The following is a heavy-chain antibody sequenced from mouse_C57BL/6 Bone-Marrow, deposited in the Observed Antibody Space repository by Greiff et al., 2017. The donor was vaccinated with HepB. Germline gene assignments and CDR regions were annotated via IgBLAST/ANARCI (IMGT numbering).Heavy chain of an antibody. D-gene: IGHD4-1*01. V-gene: IGHV7-1*01. CDR3: ARDVGTGYFDY. CDR2: SRNKANDYTT. CDR1: GFTFSDFY. J-gene: IGHJ2*01. Sequence: DVMLVESGGGLVQSGRSLRLSCATSGFTFSDFYMEWVRQAPGKGLEWIAASRNKANDYTTEYSASVKGRFIVSRDTSQSILYLQMNALRAEDTAIYYCARDVGTGYFDYWGQGTTLTVSS.